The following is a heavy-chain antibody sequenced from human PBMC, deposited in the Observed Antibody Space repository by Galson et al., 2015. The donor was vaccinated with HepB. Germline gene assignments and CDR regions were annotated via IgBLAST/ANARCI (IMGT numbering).Heavy chain of an antibody. D-gene: IGHD1-1*01. CDR3: TRHEVRYKVESERFFDY. Sequence: LRLSCAASGFTFSGSAIHWVRQASGKGLEWVGRIRDKANSYGTIYAASVKGRFTISRDDSKNAAYLQMNSLETEDTAVYYCTRHEVRYKVESERFFDYWGQGTLVTVSS. V-gene: IGHV3-73*01. CDR2: IRDKANSYGT. J-gene: IGHJ4*02. CDR1: GFTFSGSA.